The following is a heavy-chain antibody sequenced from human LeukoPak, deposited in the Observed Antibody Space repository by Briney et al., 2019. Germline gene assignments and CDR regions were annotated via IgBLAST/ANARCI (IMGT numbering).Heavy chain of an antibody. CDR1: GGSISSGGYS. CDR2: IYHSGST. J-gene: IGHJ4*02. V-gene: IGHV4-30-2*01. D-gene: IGHD6-13*01. CDR3: ARLVAATGNFDY. Sequence: SETLSLTCAVSGGSISSGGYSWSWIRQPRGKGLEWIGYIYHSGSTYYNPSLKSRVTISVDRSKNQFSLKLSSVTAADTAVYYCARLVAATGNFDYWGQGTLVTVSS.